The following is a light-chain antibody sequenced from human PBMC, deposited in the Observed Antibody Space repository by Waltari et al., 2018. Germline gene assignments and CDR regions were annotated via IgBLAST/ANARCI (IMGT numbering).Light chain of an antibody. CDR2: GAT. CDR3: QQYINWPRT. J-gene: IGKJ2*01. CDR1: QSVAGR. V-gene: IGKV3-15*01. Sequence: EIVMTQSPATLSVSPGERVTLSCRASQSVAGRLAWYQQKPGQAPSLLIFGATARATGIPARFSGSGSGTEFTLTISSLQSEDFAVYYCQQYINWPRTFGQGTKLDIK.